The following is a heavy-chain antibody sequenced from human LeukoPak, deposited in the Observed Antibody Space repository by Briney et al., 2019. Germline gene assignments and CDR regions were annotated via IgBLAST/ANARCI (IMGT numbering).Heavy chain of an antibody. V-gene: IGHV1-2*02. CDR2: INPHSGGT. Sequence: ASVKVSCKASGYTFTDYYMHWVRQAPGQGLEWMGWINPHSGGTDHAQKFQGRVTMTRDTSISAAYMELSRLRSDDTAVYYCARDMDSGPDFFDYWGLGTLVTVSS. J-gene: IGHJ4*02. D-gene: IGHD1-26*01. CDR3: ARDMDSGPDFFDY. CDR1: GYTFTDYY.